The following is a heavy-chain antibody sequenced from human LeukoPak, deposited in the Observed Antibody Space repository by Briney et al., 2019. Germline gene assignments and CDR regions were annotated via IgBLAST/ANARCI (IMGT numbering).Heavy chain of an antibody. D-gene: IGHD1-7*01. CDR2: ISSSSSTI. Sequence: HAGGSLRLFCAASGFTFSSYSMNWVRQAPGKGLEWVSYISSSSSTIYYADSVKGRFTISRDNAKNSLYLQMNSLRAEDTAVYYCARDETTDDTGMDVWGQGTTVTVSS. CDR1: GFTFSSYS. J-gene: IGHJ6*02. CDR3: ARDETTDDTGMDV. V-gene: IGHV3-48*01.